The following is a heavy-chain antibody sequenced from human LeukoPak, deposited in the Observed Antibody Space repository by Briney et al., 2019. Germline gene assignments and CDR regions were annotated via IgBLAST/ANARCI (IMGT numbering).Heavy chain of an antibody. Sequence: ASVKVSCKASGYTFTGYYMHWVRQAPGQGLEWMGWINPNSGGTNYAQKFQGRVTMTRDTSISTAYMELSRLRSDDTAVYYCARGGSYGNYYCYMGVWGKGTTVTVSS. CDR3: ARGGSYGNYYCYMGV. J-gene: IGHJ6*03. D-gene: IGHD1-26*01. CDR2: INPNSGGT. CDR1: GYTFTGYY. V-gene: IGHV1-2*02.